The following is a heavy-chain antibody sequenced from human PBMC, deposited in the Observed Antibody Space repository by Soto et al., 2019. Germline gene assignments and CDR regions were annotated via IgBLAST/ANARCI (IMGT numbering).Heavy chain of an antibody. CDR1: GYTFTGHW. V-gene: IGHV5-10-1*01. Sequence: GESLKISCQGSGYTFTGHWISWVRQMPGKGLEWMGRIDPSDSYTDYSPTVQGHVTMSADKSINTAYLQWSSLQASDTAVYYCTRHTGYDSSLDYWGEGTLVTVSS. D-gene: IGHD5-12*01. CDR2: IDPSDSYT. CDR3: TRHTGYDSSLDY. J-gene: IGHJ4*02.